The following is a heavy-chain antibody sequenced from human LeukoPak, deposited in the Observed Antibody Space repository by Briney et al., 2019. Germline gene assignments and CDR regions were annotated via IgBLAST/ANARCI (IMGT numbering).Heavy chain of an antibody. J-gene: IGHJ4*02. CDR3: ARDFPAAGTSGDY. CDR1: GYTFTSYG. V-gene: IGHV1-18*01. CDR2: ISAYNGNT. Sequence: ASVKVSCKASGYTFTSYGISWVRQAPGQGLEWMGWISAYNGNTNYAQKLQGRVTMTRDTSTSTVYMELSSLRSEDTAVYYCARDFPAAGTSGDYWGQGTLVTVSS. D-gene: IGHD6-13*01.